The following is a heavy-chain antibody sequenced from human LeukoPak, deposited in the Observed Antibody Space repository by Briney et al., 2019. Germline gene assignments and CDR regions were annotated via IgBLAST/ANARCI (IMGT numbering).Heavy chain of an antibody. D-gene: IGHD3-22*01. Sequence: SETLSLTCTVSGGPISSYYWSWIRQPPGKGLEWIGYIYYSGSTNYNPSLKSRVTLSVDTSKNRFSLKLSSVTAADTAVYYCARHFHYYDSSGYDYWGQGTLVTVSS. V-gene: IGHV4-59*08. J-gene: IGHJ4*02. CDR3: ARHFHYYDSSGYDY. CDR2: IYYSGST. CDR1: GGPISSYY.